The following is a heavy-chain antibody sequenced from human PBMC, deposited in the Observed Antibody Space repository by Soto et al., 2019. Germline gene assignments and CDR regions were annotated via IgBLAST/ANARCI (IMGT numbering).Heavy chain of an antibody. D-gene: IGHD2-15*01. V-gene: IGHV1-46*01. CDR1: GYTFTSYY. J-gene: IGHJ4*02. Sequence: QVQLVQSGAEVKKPGASVKVSCKASGYTFTSYYMHWVRQAPGQGLEWMGIINPSGGSTSYAQKFQGRVTMTRDTSTSTVYMELSSLRSEVTAVYYCARSFIVVVVAAEHWGQGTLVTVSS. CDR2: INPSGGST. CDR3: ARSFIVVVVAAEH.